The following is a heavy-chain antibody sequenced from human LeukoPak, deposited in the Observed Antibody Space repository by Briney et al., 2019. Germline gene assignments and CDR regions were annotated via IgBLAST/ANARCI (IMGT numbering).Heavy chain of an antibody. D-gene: IGHD6-19*01. CDR2: ISPSGLTI. V-gene: IGHV3-11*01. Sequence: GGSLRLSCAASGFIFSDYYMSWIRQAPGKGLEWVSYISPSGLTIYYADSVRGRFTISRDNAKNSLSLQMNSRRAEDTAVYFCARSIAVAEPFDHWGQGTLVPVSS. CDR1: GFIFSDYY. CDR3: ARSIAVAEPFDH. J-gene: IGHJ4*02.